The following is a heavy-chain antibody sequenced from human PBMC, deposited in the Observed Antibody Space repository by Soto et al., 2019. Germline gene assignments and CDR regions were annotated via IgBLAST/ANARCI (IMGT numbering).Heavy chain of an antibody. CDR3: ARRVYGSGSTP. J-gene: IGHJ5*02. V-gene: IGHV4-34*01. Sequence: QVHLQQWGAGLLKPSETLSLTCAVYGGSFSGYYWSWIRQPPGKGLEWIGEINHSGSTNYNPSLKRRVTISVDTSKKQFSLKLSSVTAADTAVYYCARRVYGSGSTPWGQGTLVTVSS. D-gene: IGHD3-10*01. CDR2: INHSGST. CDR1: GGSFSGYY.